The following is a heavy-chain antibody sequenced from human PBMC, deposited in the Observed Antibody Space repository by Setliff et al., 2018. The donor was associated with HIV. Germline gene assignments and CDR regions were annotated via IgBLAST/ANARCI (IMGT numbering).Heavy chain of an antibody. CDR1: GYTFTSYG. V-gene: IGHV1-18*01. CDR3: TRDLGSSGWLSFFDY. CDR2: ISAYNGNT. D-gene: IGHD6-19*01. Sequence: ASVKVSCKASGYTFTSYGISWVRQAPGQGPEWMGWISAYNGNTNYAQKLQGRVTMTTDTSTNTAYMEPRSLRSDDTAIYYCTRDLGSSGWLSFFDYWGQGTLVTVSS. J-gene: IGHJ4*02.